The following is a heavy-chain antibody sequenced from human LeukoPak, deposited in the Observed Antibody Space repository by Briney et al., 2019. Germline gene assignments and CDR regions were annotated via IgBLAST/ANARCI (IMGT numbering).Heavy chain of an antibody. D-gene: IGHD3-22*01. V-gene: IGHV1-18*01. Sequence: ASVTVSCKASGYTFTSYGISWVRQAPGQGLEWMGWISAYNGNTNYAQKLQGRVTMTTDTSTSTAYMELRSLRSDDTAVYYCAREGYYDSSGYFTNWFDPWGQGTLVTVSS. CDR1: GYTFTSYG. J-gene: IGHJ5*02. CDR3: AREGYYDSSGYFTNWFDP. CDR2: ISAYNGNT.